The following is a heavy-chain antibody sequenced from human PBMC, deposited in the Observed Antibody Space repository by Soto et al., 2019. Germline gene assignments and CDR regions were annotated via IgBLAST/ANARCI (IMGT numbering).Heavy chain of an antibody. CDR2: INHLGSI. D-gene: IGHD2-2*01. Sequence: PSETLSLTCVVSGGSLSDYFWSWIRQPPGMALEWIGEINHLGSINYNPSLKSRVTISVDTSKNQFSLKLSSVTAADTAVYYCARVGVVPAASSYYYYMAVWGKGTTVTVSS. CDR1: GGSLSDYF. CDR3: ARVGVVPAASSYYYYMAV. V-gene: IGHV4-34*01. J-gene: IGHJ6*03.